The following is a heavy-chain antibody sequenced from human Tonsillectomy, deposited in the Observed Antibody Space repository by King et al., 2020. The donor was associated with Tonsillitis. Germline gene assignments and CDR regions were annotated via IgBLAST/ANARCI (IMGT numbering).Heavy chain of an antibody. CDR2: INTNTGNP. CDR1: GYTFTRHA. CDR3: ARDHSSGYYGMDF. Sequence: QVQLVESGSELKKPGASLKVSCKTSGYTFTRHAVNWVRQAPGQGLEWMGWINTNTGNPTYAQGFTGRFVFSLDTSVSTAYLQISSLAAEDTAVYYCARDHSSGYYGMDFWGQGTTVTVSS. D-gene: IGHD6-19*01. J-gene: IGHJ6*02. V-gene: IGHV7-4-1*02.